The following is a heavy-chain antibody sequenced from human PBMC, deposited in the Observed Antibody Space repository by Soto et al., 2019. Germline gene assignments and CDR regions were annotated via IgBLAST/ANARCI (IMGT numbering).Heavy chain of an antibody. Sequence: GGSLRLSCAASGFTFSSYAMSWVRQAPGKGLEWVSAISGSGGSTYYADSVKGRFTISRDKSKNTLYLQMNSLRAEDTAVYYCAKYSRYYYDRSGYYDFDYWGQGTLVTVSS. CDR1: GFTFSSYA. CDR2: ISGSGGST. CDR3: AKYSRYYYDRSGYYDFDY. D-gene: IGHD3-22*01. V-gene: IGHV3-23*01. J-gene: IGHJ4*02.